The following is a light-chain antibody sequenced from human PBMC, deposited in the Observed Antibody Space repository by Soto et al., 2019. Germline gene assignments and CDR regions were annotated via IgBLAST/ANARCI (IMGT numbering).Light chain of an antibody. CDR2: DAS. V-gene: IGKV1-13*02. J-gene: IGKJ4*01. CDR1: QGITSA. CDR3: QQFYSYPLT. Sequence: AIQLTQSPSSLSASVGDRVTITCRASQGITSALAWYQQKPGKAPNLLIYDASSLEGGVPSRFSGSGSGTDFTLTISSLQPEDFATFYCQQFYSYPLTFGGGTKVEIK.